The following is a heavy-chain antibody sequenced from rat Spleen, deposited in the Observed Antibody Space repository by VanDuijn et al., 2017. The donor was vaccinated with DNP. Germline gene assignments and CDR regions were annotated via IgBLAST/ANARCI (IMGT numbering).Heavy chain of an antibody. V-gene: IGHV2S63*01. J-gene: IGHJ4*01. CDR2: VWSGGGT. CDR1: GFSLTDYS. Sequence: EVQLKESGPGLVQPSQTLSLTCTVSGFSLTDYSVHWVRQPPEKGLEWMGVVWSGGGTAYNSALKSRLSITRDTSKSQVFLKMNSLQTEDTAIYYCTRSPTYYGYSYVMDAWGQGASVTVSS. CDR3: TRSPTYYGYSYVMDA. D-gene: IGHD1-9*01.